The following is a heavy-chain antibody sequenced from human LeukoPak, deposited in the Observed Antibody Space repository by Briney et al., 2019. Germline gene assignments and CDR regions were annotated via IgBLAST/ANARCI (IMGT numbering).Heavy chain of an antibody. D-gene: IGHD5-18*01. J-gene: IGHJ4*02. CDR1: GFTFSSYS. CDR3: VSDTALGY. V-gene: IGHV3-21*01. Sequence: MAGGSLILSCAASGFTFSSYSMNWVRQAPGKGLEWVSSISSSSSYIYYADSVKGRFTISRDNAKNSLYLQMNSLRVEDTAVYYCVSDTALGYWGQGTLVTVSS. CDR2: ISSSSSYI.